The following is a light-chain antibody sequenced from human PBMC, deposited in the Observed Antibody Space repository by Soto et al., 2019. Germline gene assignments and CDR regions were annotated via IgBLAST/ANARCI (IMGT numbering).Light chain of an antibody. CDR2: WAS. CDR1: QSILFSSNDKNY. V-gene: IGKV4-1*01. CDR3: QQYYDTPYT. J-gene: IGKJ2*01. Sequence: DIVMTQSPDSLAVSLGERATINCKSSQSILFSSNDKNYLAWYQQKPGQPPKLLIYWASTRESVVPDRFSGSGSGTDFTLTISSLQAEDVAVYYCQQYYDTPYTFGQGTKLEIK.